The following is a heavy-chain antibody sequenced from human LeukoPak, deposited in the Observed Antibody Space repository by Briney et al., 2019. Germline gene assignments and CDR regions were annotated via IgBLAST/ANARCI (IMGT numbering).Heavy chain of an antibody. J-gene: IGHJ4*02. D-gene: IGHD6-13*01. Sequence: VASVRVSCKASGYTFSDYYITWVRQAPGQGLEWMGWISCYNGDTNYAQNFQGRVTMTTDTSSSTVYMELRSLRSDDTAVYYCARDLTADGASYADYWGQGTLVTVSS. CDR1: GYTFSDYY. CDR3: ARDLTADGASYADY. CDR2: ISCYNGDT. V-gene: IGHV1-18*01.